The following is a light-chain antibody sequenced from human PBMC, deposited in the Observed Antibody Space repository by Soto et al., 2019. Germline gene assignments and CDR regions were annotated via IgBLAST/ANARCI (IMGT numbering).Light chain of an antibody. J-gene: IGKJ3*01. CDR2: AAS. V-gene: IGKV1-8*01. CDR3: QQYYSYLGFT. CDR1: QGISSY. Sequence: AIRMTQSPSSFSASTGDRVTITCRASQGISSYLAWYQQKPGKAPKLLIYAASTLQSGVPSRFSGSGSGTDFTLTISCLQSEDFAPYYCQQYYSYLGFTFGPGTKVDIK.